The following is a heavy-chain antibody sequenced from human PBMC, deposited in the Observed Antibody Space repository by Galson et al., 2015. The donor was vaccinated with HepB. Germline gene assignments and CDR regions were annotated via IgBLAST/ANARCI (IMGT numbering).Heavy chain of an antibody. CDR2: IYSGGST. V-gene: IGHV3-53*01. J-gene: IGHJ3*02. CDR3: AAGDYGDSADAFDI. D-gene: IGHD4-17*01. CDR1: GFTVSSNY. Sequence: CAASGFTVSSNYMSWVRQAPGKGLEWVSVIYSGGSTYYADSVKGRFTISRDNSKNTLYLQMNSLRAEDTAVYYCAAGDYGDSADAFDIWGQGTMVTVSS.